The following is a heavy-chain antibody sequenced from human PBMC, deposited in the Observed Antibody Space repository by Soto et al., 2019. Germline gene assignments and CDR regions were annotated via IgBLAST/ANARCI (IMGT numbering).Heavy chain of an antibody. CDR2: ITDNGGDA. CDR1: GLTFGSRA. CDR3: ARGSPESYPGSRIFDF. J-gene: IGHJ4*02. D-gene: IGHD3-10*01. V-gene: IGHV3-23*01. Sequence: PGGSLRLSCVASGLTFGSRAMSWVRPAPGEGLQWVATITDNGGDAKYADSVRGRFVISRDNSKKTLYLQMTSLTAEDSAMYFCARGSPESYPGSRIFDFWGRGTLVTVSS.